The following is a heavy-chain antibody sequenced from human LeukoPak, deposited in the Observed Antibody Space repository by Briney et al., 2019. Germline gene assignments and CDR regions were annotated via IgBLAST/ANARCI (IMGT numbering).Heavy chain of an antibody. Sequence: ASVKVSCKASGYTFTGDYVHWVRRAPGQGLEWMAWINPNNGDTNSAQKFQGRVTVTRDTSISTVYMELSRLTSDDTAVYYCAREASGSYYSFFLDYWGQGTLVAVSS. CDR1: GYTFTGDY. J-gene: IGHJ4*02. V-gene: IGHV1-2*02. CDR2: INPNNGDT. D-gene: IGHD3-10*01. CDR3: AREASGSYYSFFLDY.